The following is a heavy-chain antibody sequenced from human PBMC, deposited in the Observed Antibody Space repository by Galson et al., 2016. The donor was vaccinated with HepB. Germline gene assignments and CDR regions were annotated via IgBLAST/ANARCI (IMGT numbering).Heavy chain of an antibody. Sequence: SLRLSCAAFGFSFSLFSMAWVRQPPGKGLEWLASINGKSDYIYYRDSVRGRFTVSRDNDKNILYLQMNSLRDEDTAVYYCAREGGVTGTPSRFWGQGTLVAVSA. CDR2: INGKSDYI. CDR1: GFSFSLFS. CDR3: AREGGVTGTPSRF. D-gene: IGHD1-1*01. J-gene: IGHJ4*02. V-gene: IGHV3-21*06.